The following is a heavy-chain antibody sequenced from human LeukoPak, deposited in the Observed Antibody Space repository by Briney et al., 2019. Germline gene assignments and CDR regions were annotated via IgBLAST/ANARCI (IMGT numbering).Heavy chain of an antibody. J-gene: IGHJ6*03. D-gene: IGHD1-26*01. CDR1: GGSISSSSYY. V-gene: IGHV4-39*07. CDR3: ARGRAVGATTRFYYYYYYMDV. CDR2: IYYSGST. Sequence: SETLSLTCTVSGGSISSSSYYWGWIRQPPGKGLEWIGSIYYSGSTYYNPSLKSRVTISVDTSKNQFSLKLSSVTAADTAVYYCARGRAVGATTRFYYYYYYMDVWGKGTTVTVSS.